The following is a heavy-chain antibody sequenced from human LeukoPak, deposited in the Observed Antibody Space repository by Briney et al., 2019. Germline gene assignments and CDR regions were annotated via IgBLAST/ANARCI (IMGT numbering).Heavy chain of an antibody. CDR3: TTYSFVAHRDWYYMDV. CDR2: ISSSSSYI. D-gene: IGHD3/OR15-3a*01. V-gene: IGHV3-21*01. J-gene: IGHJ6*03. Sequence: PGGSLRLSCAASGFTFSSYSMNWVRQAPGKGLEWVSSISSSSSYIYYADSVKGRFTISRDNAKNSLYLQMNSLRAEDTAVYYCTTYSFVAHRDWYYMDVWGKGTTVTVSS. CDR1: GFTFSSYS.